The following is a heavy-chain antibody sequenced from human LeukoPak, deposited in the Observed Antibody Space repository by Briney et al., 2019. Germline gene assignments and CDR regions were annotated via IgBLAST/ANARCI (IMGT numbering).Heavy chain of an antibody. CDR3: ARDMSRTYYDFSVRWFDP. J-gene: IGHJ5*02. D-gene: IGHD3-3*01. CDR2: IIPIFGTA. V-gene: IGHV1-69*05. Sequence: ASVKLSCKASGGTFSSYAISWVRQAPGQGLEWMGGIIPIFGTANYAQKFQGRVTITTDESTSTAYMELSSLRSEDTAVYYCARDMSRTYYDFSVRWFDPWGQGTLVTVSS. CDR1: GGTFSSYA.